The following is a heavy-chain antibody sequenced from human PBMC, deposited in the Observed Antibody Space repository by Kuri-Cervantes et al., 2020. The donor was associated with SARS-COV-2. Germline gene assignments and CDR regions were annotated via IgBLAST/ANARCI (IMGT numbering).Heavy chain of an antibody. CDR1: GYTLTSNY. V-gene: IGHV1-8*03. D-gene: IGHD6-6*01. CDR3: ARSSSSSVYYYYYMDV. Sequence: ASVKVSCKASGYTLTSNYMHWVRQAPGQGLEWMGWMNPNSGNTGYAQKFQGRVTITRNTSISTAYMELSSLRSEDTAVYYCARSSSSSVYYYYYMDVWGKGTTVTVSS. J-gene: IGHJ6*03. CDR2: MNPNSGNT.